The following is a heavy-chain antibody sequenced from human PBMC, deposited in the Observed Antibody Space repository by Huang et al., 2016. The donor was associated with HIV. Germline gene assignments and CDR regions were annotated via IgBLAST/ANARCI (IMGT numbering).Heavy chain of an antibody. V-gene: IGHV3-9*01. Sequence: EVQLVESGGNLIQTGGSLRLACAASGFRFDNCAMYLVRQAPGKGLEWVSSISWNRAKIAYGDSVKGRFTISRDNARNSLYLQMNSLRPDDTALYYCVKGDIVGTANFFDYWGQGTQVSVSS. J-gene: IGHJ4*02. CDR2: ISWNRAKI. D-gene: IGHD1-26*01. CDR3: VKGDIVGTANFFDY. CDR1: GFRFDNCA.